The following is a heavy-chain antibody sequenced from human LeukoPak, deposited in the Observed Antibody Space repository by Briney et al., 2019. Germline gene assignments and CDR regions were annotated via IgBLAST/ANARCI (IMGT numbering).Heavy chain of an antibody. CDR1: GGSISSSSYY. CDR3: ARDRDYDSSGYSNWFDP. Sequence: PSETLSLTCTVSGGSISSSSYYWGWIRQPPGKGLEWIGSIYYSGSTYYNPSLKSRVTISVDTSKNQFSLKLSSVTAADTAVYYCARDRDYDSSGYSNWFDPWGQGTLVTVSS. V-gene: IGHV4-39*07. CDR2: IYYSGST. D-gene: IGHD3-22*01. J-gene: IGHJ5*02.